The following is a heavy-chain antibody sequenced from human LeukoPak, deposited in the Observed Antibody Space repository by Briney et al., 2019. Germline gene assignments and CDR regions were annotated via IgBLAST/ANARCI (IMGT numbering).Heavy chain of an antibody. J-gene: IGHJ4*02. CDR1: GFTFSSYW. D-gene: IGHD2-8*01. Sequence: GGSLRPSCAASGFTFSSYWMSWVRQAPGKGLEWVANIKEDGSEKYYVDSVKGRFTISRDNAKNSLYLQMNSLRAEDTAIYYCARLTWICSNGVCYSGFDYWGQGTLVTVSS. V-gene: IGHV3-7*01. CDR3: ARLTWICSNGVCYSGFDY. CDR2: IKEDGSEK.